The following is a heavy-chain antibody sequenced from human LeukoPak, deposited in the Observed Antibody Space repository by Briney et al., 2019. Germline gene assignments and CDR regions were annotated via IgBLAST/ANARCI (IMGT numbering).Heavy chain of an antibody. CDR1: GFTFSSYA. J-gene: IGHJ4*02. CDR2: ISDSGGST. V-gene: IGHV3-23*01. Sequence: GGSLRLSCAASGFTFSSYAMSWVRQAPGKGLEWVAGISDSGGSTNYADSVEGRFTISRDSPKNTLYLQMTSLRAEDTAVYFCAKRGVVIRVILVGFHKEAYYFDSWGQGALVTVSS. D-gene: IGHD3-22*01. CDR3: AKRGVVIRVILVGFHKEAYYFDS.